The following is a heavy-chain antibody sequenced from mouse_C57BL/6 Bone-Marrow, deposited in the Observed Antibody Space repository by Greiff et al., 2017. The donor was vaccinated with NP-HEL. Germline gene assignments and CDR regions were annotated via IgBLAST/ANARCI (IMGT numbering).Heavy chain of an antibody. J-gene: IGHJ1*03. V-gene: IGHV1-52*01. CDR1: GYTFTSYW. D-gene: IGHD1-1*01. CDR2: IDPSDSET. CDR3: ARGGYYGSSYYWYFDV. Sequence: QVQLQQPGAELVRPGSSVKLSCKASGYTFTSYWMHWVKQRPIQGLEWIGNIDPSDSETHYNQKFKDKATLTVDKSSSIAYMQLSSLTSEDSAVYYCARGGYYGSSYYWYFDVWGTGTTVTVSS.